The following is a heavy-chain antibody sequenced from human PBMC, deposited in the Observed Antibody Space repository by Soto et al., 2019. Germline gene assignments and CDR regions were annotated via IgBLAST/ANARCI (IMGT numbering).Heavy chain of an antibody. CDR1: GFTFRNYD. CDR2: ISYDVSNN. CDR3: AKDPDYGAYNIYYYHGMDV. V-gene: IGHV3-30*18. J-gene: IGHJ6*02. Sequence: QVQLVESGGGVVQPGRSLRLSCVASGFTFRNYDMHWVRQAPGKGLEWVALISYDVSNNYYADSVKGRFPISRHNSKNTLYLQLHNLRADDTAVYYYAKDPDYGAYNIYYYHGMDVWGQGTTVTVSS. D-gene: IGHD4-17*01.